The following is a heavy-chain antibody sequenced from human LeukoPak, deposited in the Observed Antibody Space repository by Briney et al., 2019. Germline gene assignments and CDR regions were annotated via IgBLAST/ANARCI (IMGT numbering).Heavy chain of an antibody. J-gene: IGHJ4*02. D-gene: IGHD3-10*01. CDR3: ARGKHFTWFGELPDS. CDR2: INPNSGGT. Sequence: ASVKVSCKASGYTFTGYYMHWVRQAPGQGLEWMGWINPNSGGTNYAQKCQGRVTMTRDTSISTAYMELSRLRSDDTAVYYCARGKHFTWFGELPDSWGQGTLVTVSS. CDR1: GYTFTGYY. V-gene: IGHV1-2*02.